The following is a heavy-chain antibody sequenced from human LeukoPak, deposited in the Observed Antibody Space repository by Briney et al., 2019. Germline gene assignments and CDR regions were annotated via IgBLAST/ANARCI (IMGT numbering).Heavy chain of an antibody. CDR3: ARDQKYYYGSGSYWYYFDY. V-gene: IGHV1-69*13. Sequence: SVKVSCKASGGTFSSYAISWVRQAPGQGLEWMGGIIPIFGTANYAQKFQGRVTITADESTSTAYMELSSLRSEDTAVYYCARDQKYYYGSGSYWYYFDYWGQGTLATVSS. CDR2: IIPIFGTA. J-gene: IGHJ4*02. D-gene: IGHD3-10*01. CDR1: GGTFSSYA.